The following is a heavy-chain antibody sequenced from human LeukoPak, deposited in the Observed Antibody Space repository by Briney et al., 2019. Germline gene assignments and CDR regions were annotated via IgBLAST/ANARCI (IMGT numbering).Heavy chain of an antibody. CDR3: ARKKTGATNGLDV. D-gene: IGHD1-1*01. CDR2: ISYSGRT. Sequence: SETLSLTCTVSGGSISSSSYYWGWIRQPPGEGPELIGSISYSGRTHYNPSLKSRVSISVDTSKNQFSLNLSSVTAADTAVYYCARKKTGATNGLDVWGQGTTVTVSS. V-gene: IGHV4-39*01. CDR1: GGSISSSSYY. J-gene: IGHJ6*02.